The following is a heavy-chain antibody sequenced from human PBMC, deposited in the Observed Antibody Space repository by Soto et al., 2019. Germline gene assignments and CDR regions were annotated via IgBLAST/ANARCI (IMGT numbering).Heavy chain of an antibody. D-gene: IGHD6-6*01. CDR2: IYYSGST. Sequence: TLSLTCTVSGGSISSGDYYWSWIRQPPGKGLEWIGYIYYSGSTYYNPSLKSRVTISVDTSKNQFSLKLSSVTAADTAVYYCASQGPYSSSSTSDYWGQGTLVTVSS. CDR1: GGSISSGDYY. V-gene: IGHV4-30-4*01. J-gene: IGHJ4*02. CDR3: ASQGPYSSSSTSDY.